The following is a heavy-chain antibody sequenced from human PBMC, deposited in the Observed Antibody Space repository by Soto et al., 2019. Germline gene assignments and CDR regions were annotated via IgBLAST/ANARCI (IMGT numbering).Heavy chain of an antibody. Sequence: EVHLVESGGGLVQPGRSLRLSCAASGFRFDEYAMHWVRQAPGKGLEWGSGITWNSGKAAYADSVKGRFTISRDNAKNSLYLQMNSLRPEDTALYFCAKIRRSDYQGFDYWGRGTLVTVSS. CDR3: AKIRRSDYQGFDY. V-gene: IGHV3-9*01. D-gene: IGHD4-17*01. CDR2: ITWNSGKA. J-gene: IGHJ4*02. CDR1: GFRFDEYA.